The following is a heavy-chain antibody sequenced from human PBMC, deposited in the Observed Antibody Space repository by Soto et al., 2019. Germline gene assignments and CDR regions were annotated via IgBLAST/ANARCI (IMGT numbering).Heavy chain of an antibody. CDR3: ARYYYDSSGYYYTLDY. V-gene: IGHV1-18*01. CDR2: ISAYNGNT. CDR1: GYTFTSYG. D-gene: IGHD3-22*01. J-gene: IGHJ4*02. Sequence: GASVKVSCKASGYTFTSYGISWVRQAPGQGLEWMGWISAYNGNTNYAQKLQGRVTMTTDTSTSTAYMELRSLRSDDTAVYYCARYYYDSSGYYYTLDYWGQGTLVTVSS.